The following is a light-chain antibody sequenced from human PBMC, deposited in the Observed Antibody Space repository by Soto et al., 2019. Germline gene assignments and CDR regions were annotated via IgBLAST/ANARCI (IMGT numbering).Light chain of an antibody. V-gene: IGKV1-39*01. J-gene: IGKJ3*01. CDR1: QTIIRY. Sequence: DIQMTQSPSSLSASVGDRVTITCRASQTIIRYLNWYQQKPGRAPNLLIYAASSLQSGVPSRFSGSGSGTEFTLTISSLQAEDCATYYCQQSYSTLFTFGPGIKVEIK. CDR2: AAS. CDR3: QQSYSTLFT.